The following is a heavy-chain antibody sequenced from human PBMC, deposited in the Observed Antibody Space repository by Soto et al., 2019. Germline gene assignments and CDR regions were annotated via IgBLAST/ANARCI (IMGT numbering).Heavy chain of an antibody. V-gene: IGHV1-18*01. D-gene: IGHD1-1*01. CDR2: ISAHNGNT. CDR3: ARGRYGDY. CDR1: GYTFTSYG. J-gene: IGHJ4*02. Sequence: QVHLVQSGAEVKKPGASVKVSCKASGYTFTSYGITWVRQAPGQGLEWMGWISAHNGNTYYARKLQGRVIVTRDTSTSTAYMELRSLRSDDTAVYYCARGRYGDYWGQGALVTVSS.